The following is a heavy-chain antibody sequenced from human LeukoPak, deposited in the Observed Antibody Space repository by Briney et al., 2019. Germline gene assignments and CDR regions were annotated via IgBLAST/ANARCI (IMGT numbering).Heavy chain of an antibody. J-gene: IGHJ4*02. CDR1: GGSISTYY. Sequence: PSETLSLTCTVSGGSISTYYWSWIRQPPGKGLEWIGYIYYSGSTNYNPSLKSRVTISVDTSKNQFSLRLSPVTAADTAVYYCAASYYYYSSGPRPYYFDFWGQGTLVTVSS. D-gene: IGHD3-22*01. CDR3: AASYYYYSSGPRPYYFDF. V-gene: IGHV4-59*08. CDR2: IYYSGST.